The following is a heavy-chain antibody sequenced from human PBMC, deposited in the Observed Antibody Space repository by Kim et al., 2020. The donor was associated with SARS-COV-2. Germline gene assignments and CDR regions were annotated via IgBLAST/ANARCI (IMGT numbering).Heavy chain of an antibody. J-gene: IGHJ4*02. Sequence: GGSLRLSCTASGFSFSGSAMQWVRQAPGKGLECVAVISYDGRSAFYADSVKGRFNISRDNSKSTLWLLMNSLRGEDTAVYYCARGKNLDYWGQGTLVTVS. CDR1: GFSFSGSA. CDR3: ARGKNLDY. V-gene: IGHV3-30-3*01. CDR2: ISYDGRSA.